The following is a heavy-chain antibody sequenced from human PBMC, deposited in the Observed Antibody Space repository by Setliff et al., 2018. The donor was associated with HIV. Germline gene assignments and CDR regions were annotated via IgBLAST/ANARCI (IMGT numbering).Heavy chain of an antibody. CDR3: ASSPAWRSDSGLHTSDY. CDR1: GGSVSSVNYY. D-gene: IGHD2-15*01. J-gene: IGHJ4*02. Sequence: PSETLSLTCSVSGGSVSSVNYYWSWIRQPPGKGLEWIAYTFDNGNTHYSPSLESRVTMSADTSKNQFSLKLSSVTAADTAVYYCASSPAWRSDSGLHTSDYWGQGTLVTVS. V-gene: IGHV4-61*01. CDR2: TFDNGNT.